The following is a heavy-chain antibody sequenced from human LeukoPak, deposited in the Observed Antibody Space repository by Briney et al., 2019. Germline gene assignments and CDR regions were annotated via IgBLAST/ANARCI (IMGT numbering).Heavy chain of an antibody. CDR2: INQDGSEK. J-gene: IGHJ4*02. D-gene: IGHD6-13*01. CDR3: ARDRVWTVLY. Sequence: GGSLRLYCAASGFTFSTYWMSWVRQAPGKGLEWVANINQDGSEKYYVDSVKGRFTISRDNAKNSLYLHMNSLRAEDTATYYCARDRVWTVLYWGQGTLVTVSS. V-gene: IGHV3-7*01. CDR1: GFTFSTYW.